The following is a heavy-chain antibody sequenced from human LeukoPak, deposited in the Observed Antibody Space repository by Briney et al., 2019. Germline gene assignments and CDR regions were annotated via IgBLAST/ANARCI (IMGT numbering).Heavy chain of an antibody. Sequence: SETLSLTCAVYGGSFSGYYWSWIRQPPGKGLEWIGEINHSGSTNYNPSLKSRVTISVDTSKNQFSLKLSSVTAADTAVYYCARGYCSGGSCHLVYWGQGTLVTVSS. CDR2: INHSGST. CDR3: ARGYCSGGSCHLVY. V-gene: IGHV4-34*01. J-gene: IGHJ4*02. CDR1: GGSFSGYY. D-gene: IGHD2-15*01.